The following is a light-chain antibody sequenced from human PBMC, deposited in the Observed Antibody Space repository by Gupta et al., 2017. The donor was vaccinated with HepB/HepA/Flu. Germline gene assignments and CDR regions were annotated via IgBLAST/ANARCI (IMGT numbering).Light chain of an antibody. CDR2: GAS. Sequence: EIVMTQSPAYLSVSPGERATLSCRASQTVRSDLAWYQQKPGQAPRLLIYGASTRATGVPVRFSGSGSGTEFTLTISSLQSEDVAVYYCQQYNNWFPFTFGGGTKVEIK. CDR3: QQYNNWFPFT. J-gene: IGKJ4*01. CDR1: QTVRSD. V-gene: IGKV3-15*01.